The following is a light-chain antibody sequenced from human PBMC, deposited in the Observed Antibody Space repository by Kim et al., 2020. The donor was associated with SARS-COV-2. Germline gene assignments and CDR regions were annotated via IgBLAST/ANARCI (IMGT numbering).Light chain of an antibody. J-gene: IGLJ2*01. V-gene: IGLV3-19*01. CDR1: SLRSYY. Sequence: VALRQTVRITCQGDSLRSYYATWYQQKPGQAPILLIYGKNNRPSGIPDRFSGSSSGNTASLTITGTQAGDEADYYCNSRDTNDIVLFGGGTQLTVL. CDR2: GKN. CDR3: NSRDTNDIVL.